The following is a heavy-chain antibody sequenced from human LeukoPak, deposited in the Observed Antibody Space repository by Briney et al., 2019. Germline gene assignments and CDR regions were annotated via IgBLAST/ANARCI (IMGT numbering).Heavy chain of an antibody. J-gene: IGHJ4*02. CDR2: IYSGGST. V-gene: IGHV3-53*01. CDR1: GFTVSSNY. CDR3: ATLGYCSSTSCPFDY. Sequence: PGGSLRLSCAASGFTVSSNYMSWVRQAPGKGLERVSVIYSGGSTYYADSVKGRFTISRDNSKNTLYLQMNSLRAEDTAVYYCATLGYCSSTSCPFDYWGQGTLVTVSS. D-gene: IGHD2-2*01.